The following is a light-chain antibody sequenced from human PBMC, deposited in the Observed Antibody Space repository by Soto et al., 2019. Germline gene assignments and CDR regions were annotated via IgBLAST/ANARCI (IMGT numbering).Light chain of an antibody. CDR1: RSLXYSFNNKNY. J-gene: IGKJ5*01. V-gene: IGKV4-1*01. CDR3: QQYYSSPVT. Sequence: IVMTQSPDSLAVSLGERATINGKSSRSLXYSFNNKNYLAWYQQKPGQPPKLLIYWASTRESGVPDRFSGSGSGTDFTLTISSLQVEDVALYYCQQYYSSPVTFGQGTRLEIK. CDR2: WAS.